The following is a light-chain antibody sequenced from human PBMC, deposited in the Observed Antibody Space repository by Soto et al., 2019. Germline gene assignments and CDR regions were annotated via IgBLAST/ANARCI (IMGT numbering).Light chain of an antibody. CDR3: CSYSGSSFV. V-gene: IGLV2-14*01. Sequence: QSALTQPASVSGSPGQSITISCTGTSSDVGGYSYVSWYQQFPGKAPKLIIYDVSNRPSGVSGRFSGSGSGNTASLTISGLQAEDEAEYYCCSYSGSSFVFGTGTKVTVL. J-gene: IGLJ1*01. CDR2: DVS. CDR1: SSDVGGYSY.